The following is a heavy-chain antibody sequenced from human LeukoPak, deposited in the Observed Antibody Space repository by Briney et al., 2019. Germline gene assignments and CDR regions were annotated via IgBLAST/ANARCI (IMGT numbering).Heavy chain of an antibody. CDR3: ARAKRYFDWSSGSWFDP. CDR2: INWNGGST. CDR1: GFTFDDYG. Sequence: GGSLRLSCAASGFTFDDYGMSWVRHAPGKGLEWVSGINWNGGSTVYADSVKGRFTISRDNAKNSLYLQMNSLRAEGTALYHCARAKRYFDWSSGSWFDPWGQGTLVTVSS. V-gene: IGHV3-20*01. J-gene: IGHJ5*02. D-gene: IGHD3-9*01.